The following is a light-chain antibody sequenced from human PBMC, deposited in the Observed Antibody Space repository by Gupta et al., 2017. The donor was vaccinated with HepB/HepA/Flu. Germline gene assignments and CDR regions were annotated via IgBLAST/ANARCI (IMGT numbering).Light chain of an antibody. Sequence: QSALPQPASVSGSPGQSTTISCTGTSSDVGRSELVSWYQQHAGNAPKLMIYEVTKRPPVVADRFSGTKSGNTASVTISGLQEEDEADYHCCAYAGDTNYVLFGGGTKLNVL. V-gene: IGLV2-23*02. CDR3: CAYAGDTNYVL. CDR2: EVT. J-gene: IGLJ2*01. CDR1: SSDVGRSEL.